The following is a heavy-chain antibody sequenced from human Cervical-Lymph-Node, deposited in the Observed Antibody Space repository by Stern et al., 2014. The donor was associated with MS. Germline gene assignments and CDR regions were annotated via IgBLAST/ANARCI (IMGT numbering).Heavy chain of an antibody. CDR2: IFWTGST. V-gene: IGHV4-39*01. J-gene: IGHJ4*02. D-gene: IGHD6-6*01. CDR1: GGSISSTSSY. Sequence: KESGPGLVKPSETLSLTCTVSGGSISSTSSYWGWIRQTPGKGLEWIGSIFWTGSTYYNPSLKSRVTISVDTSKNQFSLRLGSVTAADTAVYYCATTPPGGLVAYYFDYWGQGALVTVSS. CDR3: ATTPPGGLVAYYFDY.